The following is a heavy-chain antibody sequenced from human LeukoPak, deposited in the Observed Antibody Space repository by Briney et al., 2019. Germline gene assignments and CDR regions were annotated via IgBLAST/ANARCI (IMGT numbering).Heavy chain of an antibody. CDR2: TYYRSKWYS. V-gene: IGHV6-1*01. Sequence: SQTLSLTCVISGDSVSSNSAAWNWIRQSPSRGLEWLGRTYYRSKWYSHYAVSMKSRITVNPDTSKNQFSLQLNSVTPEDTAVYYCARDWGIEGRDIPLAGRSDYYFGLDVWGQGTTVTVSS. CDR1: GDSVSSNSAA. J-gene: IGHJ6*02. CDR3: ARDWGIEGRDIPLAGRSDYYFGLDV. D-gene: IGHD6-19*01.